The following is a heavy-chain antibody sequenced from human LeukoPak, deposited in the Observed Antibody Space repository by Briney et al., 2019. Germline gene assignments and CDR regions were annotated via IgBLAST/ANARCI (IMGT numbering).Heavy chain of an antibody. D-gene: IGHD3-10*01. CDR2: IGTAGDT. CDR3: ARAGLWFSDAYDI. Sequence: PGGSLRLSCAASGFTFSTFDMHWVRHGTGKGLEWVSGIGTAGDTHYPDSVKGRFTISRENAKNSLYLQMNSLRAGDTAVYYCARAGLWFSDAYDIWGQGTMVTVSS. J-gene: IGHJ3*02. CDR1: GFTFSTFD. V-gene: IGHV3-13*01.